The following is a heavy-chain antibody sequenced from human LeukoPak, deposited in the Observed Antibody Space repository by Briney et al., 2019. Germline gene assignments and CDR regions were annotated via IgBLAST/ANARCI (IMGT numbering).Heavy chain of an antibody. V-gene: IGHV3-30*02. D-gene: IGHD2-21*01. CDR3: AADLWFQPTLDWFDP. J-gene: IGHJ5*02. CDR2: IRYDGSNK. CDR1: GFTFSSYG. Sequence: GGSLRLSCAASGFTFSSYGMHWVRQAPGKGLEWVAFIRYDGSNKYYADSVKGRFTISRDNSKTTLYLQMNSLRADDTAVYYCAADLWFQPTLDWFDPWCQGTLVTVSS.